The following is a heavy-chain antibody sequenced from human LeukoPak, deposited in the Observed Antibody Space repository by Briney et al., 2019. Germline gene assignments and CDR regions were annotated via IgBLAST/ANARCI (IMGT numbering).Heavy chain of an antibody. V-gene: IGHV3-48*04. CDR3: ARELNGYGYYFFDY. Sequence: GGSLRLSCEVSGFPFTLYNMNWVRQAPGRGLEWLSYISSSTNTIYYADSVKGRFTISSDNAKNSLYLQMNGLGAEDTAVYYCARELNGYGYYFFDYWGPGTLVTVSS. J-gene: IGHJ4*02. CDR1: GFPFTLYN. D-gene: IGHD3-16*01. CDR2: ISSSTNTI.